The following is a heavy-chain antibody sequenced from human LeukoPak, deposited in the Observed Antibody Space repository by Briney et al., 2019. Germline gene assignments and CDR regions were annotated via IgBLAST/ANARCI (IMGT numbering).Heavy chain of an antibody. J-gene: IGHJ6*03. CDR2: INHSGST. D-gene: IGHD3-10*01. CDR1: GGSFSGYY. Sequence: PSETLSLTCAVYGGSFSGYYWSWIRQPPGKGLEWIGEINHSGSTNYNPSLKSRVTISVDTSKNQSYLKLSSVTAADTAVYYCARGITMVRGVYYYYYMDVWGKGTTVTVSS. V-gene: IGHV4-34*01. CDR3: ARGITMVRGVYYYYYMDV.